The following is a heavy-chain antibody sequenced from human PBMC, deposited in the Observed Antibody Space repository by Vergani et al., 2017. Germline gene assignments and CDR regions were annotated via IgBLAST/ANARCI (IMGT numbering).Heavy chain of an antibody. Sequence: EVQLVESGGGLVKPGGSLRLSCAASGFTFDDYAMHWVRQAPGKGLEWVSGISWNSGSIGYADSVKGRFTISRDNTVDMLSLQMNSLRPDDTAVYYCVRGGRGDHGDFWSRLGPWGQGTRVIVSS. V-gene: IGHV3-9*01. D-gene: IGHD3-3*01. CDR3: VRGGRGDHGDFWSRLGP. CDR2: ISWNSGSI. J-gene: IGHJ5*02. CDR1: GFTFDDYA.